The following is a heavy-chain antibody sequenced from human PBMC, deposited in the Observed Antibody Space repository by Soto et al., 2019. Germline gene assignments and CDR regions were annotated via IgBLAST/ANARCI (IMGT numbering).Heavy chain of an antibody. D-gene: IGHD3-16*02. CDR1: GDSVTSDKHY. V-gene: IGHV4-61*01. J-gene: IGHJ4*02. Sequence: QVQLQESGPGLVKSSETLSLTCTVSGDSVTSDKHYWSWIRQPPGKGLEWIGYIYDSGSTNPSLTRRVTFSVDTSRNQFSVSLTSVTAADTAVYYCAALKRIVAADYWGQGTLASVSS. CDR3: AALKRIVAADY. CDR2: IYDSGST.